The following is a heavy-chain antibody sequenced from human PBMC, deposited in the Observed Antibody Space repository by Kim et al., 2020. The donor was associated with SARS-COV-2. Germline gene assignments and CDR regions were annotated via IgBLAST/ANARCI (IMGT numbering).Heavy chain of an antibody. CDR2: IRNDGSNT. Sequence: GGSLRLSCAASGFTFSSHGMHWVRQAPGKGLEWVATIRNDGSNTNYADSVKGRFTISRDNSRNTLYLQMNSLRPDDTAVYYCAKHLVAVASHRDGFDTCGQGTMVTVSS. D-gene: IGHD6-19*01. V-gene: IGHV3-30*02. J-gene: IGHJ3*02. CDR3: AKHLVAVASHRDGFDT. CDR1: GFTFSSHG.